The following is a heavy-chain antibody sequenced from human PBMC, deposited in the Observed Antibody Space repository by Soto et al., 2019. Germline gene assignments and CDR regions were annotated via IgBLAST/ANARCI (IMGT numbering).Heavy chain of an antibody. CDR2: VYYTGST. CDR1: GGSMSGYY. CDR3: ARSIAAPSGHIDQ. Sequence: QVQLQESGPGLVKPSETLSLTCRVSGGSMSGYYWSWVRLAPGKGLEWIGYVYYTGSTNYNPSLQSRVSISVDTSNKHFSLSLSLVTAADTAVYFCARSIAAPSGHIDQWGQGIRVTISS. D-gene: IGHD6-6*01. V-gene: IGHV4-59*01. J-gene: IGHJ4*02.